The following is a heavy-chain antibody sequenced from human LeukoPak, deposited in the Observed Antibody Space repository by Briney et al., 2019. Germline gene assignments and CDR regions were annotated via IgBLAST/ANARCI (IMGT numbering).Heavy chain of an antibody. CDR2: INPSGGST. D-gene: IGHD2-15*01. CDR3: ARDPTLGYCSGGSCYSAGPPDY. CDR1: GYTFTDFP. J-gene: IGHJ4*02. V-gene: IGHV1-46*01. Sequence: ASVKVSCKASGYTFTDFPINWVRQAPGQGLEWMGIINPSGGSTSYAQKFQGRVTMTRDTSTSTVYMELSSLRSEDTAVYYCARDPTLGYCSGGSCYSAGPPDYWGQGTLVTVSS.